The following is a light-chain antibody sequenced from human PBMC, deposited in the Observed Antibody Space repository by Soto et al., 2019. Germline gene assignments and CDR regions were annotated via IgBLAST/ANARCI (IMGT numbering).Light chain of an antibody. CDR2: AAS. V-gene: IGKV1-39*01. CDR1: QTVSIN. CDR3: QQSYSSPLT. J-gene: IGKJ4*01. Sequence: DIQMTQSPSSLSASVGDRVTITCRASQTVSINLNWYQQKPGKAPKLLIYAASNLQSGVPSRFSGSGSGTDFTLTISSLQPEDFATYYCQQSYSSPLTFCGGTKVEIE.